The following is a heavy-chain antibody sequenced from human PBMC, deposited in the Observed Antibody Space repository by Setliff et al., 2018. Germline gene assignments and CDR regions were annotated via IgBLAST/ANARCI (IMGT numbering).Heavy chain of an antibody. D-gene: IGHD6-13*01. CDR3: TRVGRQLVYYYYGMDV. Sequence: GSLRLSCTASGFTFGDYAMSWVRQAPGKGLEWVGFIRSKAYGGTTEYAASVKGRFTISRDDSKSIAYLQMNSLKTEDTAVYYCTRVGRQLVYYYYGMDVWGQGTTFTVSS. CDR1: GFTFGDYA. J-gene: IGHJ6*02. CDR2: IRSKAYGGTT. V-gene: IGHV3-49*04.